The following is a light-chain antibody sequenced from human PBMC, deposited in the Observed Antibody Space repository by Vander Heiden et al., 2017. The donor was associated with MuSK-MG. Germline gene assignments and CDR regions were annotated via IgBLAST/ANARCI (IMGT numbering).Light chain of an antibody. Sequence: DIQMTQSPSTLSASVEDRVTITCRASESISTWLAWYQQKPGKAPKLLIFDASNLESGVQSGLSGSGSGTEFTLTIDSLRPDEFATYYCQQYKSYWTFGQGTRVEIK. J-gene: IGKJ1*01. CDR3: QQYKSYWT. CDR2: DAS. CDR1: ESISTW. V-gene: IGKV1-5*01.